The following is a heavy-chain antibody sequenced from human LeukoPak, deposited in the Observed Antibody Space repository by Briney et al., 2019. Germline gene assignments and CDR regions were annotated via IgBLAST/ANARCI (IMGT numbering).Heavy chain of an antibody. CDR3: ARLCRGDFWSGYPEYYFDY. J-gene: IGHJ4*02. V-gene: IGHV4-39*01. CDR2: IYYSGST. D-gene: IGHD3-3*01. Sequence: SETLSLTCIVSGGSISSSSYYWGWIRQPPGKGLEWIGSIYYSGSTYYNPSLKSRVTISVDTSKNQFSLKLSSVTAADTAVYYCARLCRGDFWSGYPEYYFDYWGQGTLVTVSS. CDR1: GGSISSSSYY.